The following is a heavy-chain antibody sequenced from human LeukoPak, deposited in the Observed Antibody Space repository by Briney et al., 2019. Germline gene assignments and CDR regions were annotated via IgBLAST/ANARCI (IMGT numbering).Heavy chain of an antibody. CDR2: ISWNSGSI. CDR1: GFIFDDYA. J-gene: IGHJ4*02. D-gene: IGHD3-10*01. V-gene: IGHV3-9*01. CDR3: ARCGDGLPCDFDF. Sequence: GGSLRLSCAASGFIFDDYAMHWVRQTPGKGLEWASSISWNSGSIGYADSVKGRFTISRDNAKNSLYLQMNSLRAEDTAVYYCARCGDGLPCDFDFWGQGTLVTVSS.